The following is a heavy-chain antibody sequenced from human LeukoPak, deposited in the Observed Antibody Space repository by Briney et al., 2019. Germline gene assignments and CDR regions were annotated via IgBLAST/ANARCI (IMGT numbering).Heavy chain of an antibody. D-gene: IGHD1-26*01. Sequence: GASVKVSCKASGYTFTGYYMHWVRQAPGQGLEWMGWINPNSGGTNYAQKFQGRVTMTRDTSISTAYMELSRLRSDDTAVYYCARAGYSGSYRGAFDIWGQGTMVTVSS. CDR3: ARAGYSGSYRGAFDI. CDR1: GYTFTGYY. J-gene: IGHJ3*02. CDR2: INPNSGGT. V-gene: IGHV1-2*02.